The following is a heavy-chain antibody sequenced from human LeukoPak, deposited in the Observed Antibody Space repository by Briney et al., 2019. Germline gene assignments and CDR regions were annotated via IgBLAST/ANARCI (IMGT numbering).Heavy chain of an antibody. CDR1: GFIFNSYG. V-gene: IGHV3-33*06. D-gene: IGHD3-3*01. CDR2: IWYDGSNK. J-gene: IGHJ4*02. Sequence: GRSLRLSCAASGFIFNSYGMHWVRQAPGKGLEWVALIWYDGSNKYYTDSVKGRFTISRDNSKNTLYLEMNSLRAEDTAVYYCAKELASIRFLEWLPGDYWGQGTLVTVSS. CDR3: AKELASIRFLEWLPGDY.